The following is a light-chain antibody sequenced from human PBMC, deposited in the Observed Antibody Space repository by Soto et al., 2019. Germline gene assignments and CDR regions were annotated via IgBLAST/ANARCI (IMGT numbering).Light chain of an antibody. Sequence: QSALTQPASVSGSPGQSITISCTGTSSDVGGYNYVSWYQQHPGKAPKLMIYEVSNRPSGVSNRFSGSKSGNTASLTISGLQAEDEDDYYCRSYTSSSPYVLGTWTKVT. CDR1: SSDVGGYNY. J-gene: IGLJ1*01. V-gene: IGLV2-14*01. CDR3: RSYTSSSPYV. CDR2: EVS.